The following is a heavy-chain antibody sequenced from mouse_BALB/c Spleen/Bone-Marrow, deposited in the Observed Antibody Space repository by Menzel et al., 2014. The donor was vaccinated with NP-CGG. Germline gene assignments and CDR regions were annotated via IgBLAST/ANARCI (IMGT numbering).Heavy chain of an antibody. CDR2: IYPGDGET. Sequence: QVHVKQSGAELVRPGSSVKISCKASGYALSSFWMNWVKQRPGQGLEWIGQIYPGDGETNYNGKFKGKATLTADKSSSTAYMQLSSLTSEDSAVYFCARDDYGPDYWGQGTTLTASS. V-gene: IGHV1-80*01. CDR3: ARDDYGPDY. D-gene: IGHD2-4*01. J-gene: IGHJ2*01. CDR1: GYALSSFW.